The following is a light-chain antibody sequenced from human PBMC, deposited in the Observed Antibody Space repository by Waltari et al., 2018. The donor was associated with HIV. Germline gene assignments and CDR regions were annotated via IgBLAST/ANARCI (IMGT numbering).Light chain of an antibody. CDR1: SSNLP. J-gene: IGLJ2*01. V-gene: IGLV1-47*01. CDR2: RNN. CDR3: AAWGDSLSGPLV. Sequence: QPVLTQPLSVSCTAGPSVTISCSRTSSNLPWYQQLPRPPPRLLIYRNNQRPSGGPDRFSGSKSGTSASLAISGLRSEDEADYHCAAWGDSLSGPLVFGAGTKLTVL.